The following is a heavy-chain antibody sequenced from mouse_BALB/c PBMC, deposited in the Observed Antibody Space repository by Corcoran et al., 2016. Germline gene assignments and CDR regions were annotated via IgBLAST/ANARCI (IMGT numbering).Heavy chain of an antibody. V-gene: IGHV14-3*02. Sequence: EVQLQQSGVELVKQGASVNLSSTASGFNIKDTYMHWVKQRPEQGLEWIGRIDPGNGNTKYDPKFQGKATITADTSSNTAYLQLSSLTSEDTAVYYCANWDGYFDVWGAGTTVTVSS. CDR3: ANWDGYFDV. D-gene: IGHD4-1*01. CDR2: IDPGNGNT. J-gene: IGHJ1*01. CDR1: GFNIKDTY.